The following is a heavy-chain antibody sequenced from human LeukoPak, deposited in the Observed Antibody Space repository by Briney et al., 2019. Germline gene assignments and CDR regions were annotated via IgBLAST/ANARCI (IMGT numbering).Heavy chain of an antibody. CDR2: ISAYNGNT. V-gene: IGHV1-18*01. Sequence: ASVKVSCKASGYTFTDYDINWVRQVTGQGLEWMGWISAYNGNTNYAQKLQGRVTMTTDTSTSTAYMELRSLRSDDTAVYYCARVTHYYDSSGYSHDAFDIWGQGTMVTVSS. J-gene: IGHJ3*02. CDR1: GYTFTDYD. CDR3: ARVTHYYDSSGYSHDAFDI. D-gene: IGHD3-22*01.